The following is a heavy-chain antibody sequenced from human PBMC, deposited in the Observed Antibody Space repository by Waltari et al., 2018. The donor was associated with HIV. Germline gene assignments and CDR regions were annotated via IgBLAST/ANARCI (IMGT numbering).Heavy chain of an antibody. CDR3: ARVPRGPYGMDV. J-gene: IGHJ6*02. CDR1: GFTVSSNF. CDR2: IYGGVGT. V-gene: IGHV3-66*01. Sequence: EVQLVESGGGLVQPGGSLRLSCAASGFTVSSNFMSWVRQAPGKGLEGVSVIYGGVGTYYADSVKGRFTISRDNSKNTLYLQMNSLRAEDTAVYYCARVPRGPYGMDVWGQGTTVTVSS.